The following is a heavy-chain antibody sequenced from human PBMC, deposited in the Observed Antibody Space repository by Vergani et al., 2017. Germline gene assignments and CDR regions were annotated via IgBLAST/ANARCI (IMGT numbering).Heavy chain of an antibody. V-gene: IGHV3-30*03. CDR3: ATKSCGTPGCQIGYFRE. J-gene: IGHJ1*01. Sequence: QVHLVESGGGVVQPGRSLRLSFVFSVFTSSYYGMHWVRQAPGKGLEWVAVISYDGTQKYYADSVKGRFTISRDNSKSTLYLQMNSLRTEDTAVYYCATKSCGTPGCQIGYFREWGQGTLVTVSS. CDR1: VFTSSYYG. CDR2: ISYDGTQK. D-gene: IGHD1-1*01.